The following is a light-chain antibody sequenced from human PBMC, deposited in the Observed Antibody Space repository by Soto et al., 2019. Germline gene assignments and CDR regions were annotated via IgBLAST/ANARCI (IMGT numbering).Light chain of an antibody. V-gene: IGLV2-14*01. CDR3: SSFTGASTI. CDR2: EVT. CDR1: SSDVGSYNY. Sequence: QSVLTQPASVSGSPGQSITISCTGTSSDVGSYNYVSWYQQHPGKAPKLVIYEVTKRPSGVPDRFSGSKSGNTASLTVSGLQAEDEADYYCSSFTGASTIFGTGTKVTVL. J-gene: IGLJ1*01.